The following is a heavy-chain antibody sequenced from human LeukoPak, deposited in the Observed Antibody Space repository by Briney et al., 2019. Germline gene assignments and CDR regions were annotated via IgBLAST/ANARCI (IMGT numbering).Heavy chain of an antibody. CDR3: ARGIEYSSSLSWFDP. V-gene: IGHV1-8*01. D-gene: IGHD6-6*01. CDR2: MNPNSGNT. Sequence: ASVKVSRKASGYTFTSYDINWVRQATGQGLEWMGWMNPNSGNTGYAQKFQGRVTMTRNTSISTAYMELSSLRSEDTAVYYCARGIEYSSSLSWFDPWGQGTLVTVSS. CDR1: GYTFTSYD. J-gene: IGHJ5*02.